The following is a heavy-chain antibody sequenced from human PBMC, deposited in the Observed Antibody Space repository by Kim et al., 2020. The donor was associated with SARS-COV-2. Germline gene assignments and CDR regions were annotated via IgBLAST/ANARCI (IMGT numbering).Heavy chain of an antibody. J-gene: IGHJ4*02. CDR1: CGSISSSSYY. D-gene: IGHD1-26*01. Sequence: SETLSLTCTVSCGSISSSSYYWGWIRQPPGKGLEWIGTIYYNGGTYYSPSLKSRVTISIDTSKNQFSLKLSSVTAADTAVYYCARHVVGATSSYFDYWGQGTLVTVSS. CDR2: IYYNGGT. CDR3: ARHVVGATSSYFDY. V-gene: IGHV4-39*01.